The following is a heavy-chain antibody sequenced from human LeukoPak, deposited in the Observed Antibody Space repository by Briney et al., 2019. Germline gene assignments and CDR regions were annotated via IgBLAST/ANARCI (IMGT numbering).Heavy chain of an antibody. CDR2: ITAGSTST. CDR1: GFTFNSHA. V-gene: IGHV3-23*01. Sequence: GGSLRLSCKVSGFTFNSHAMTWVRQAPGKGLEWVSGITAGSTSTYYADSVKGRFTVSRDNSKNTLYLQMNSLRAEDTAIYYCAKGPLRWFGELSDWGQGTLVTVSS. CDR3: AKGPLRWFGELSD. D-gene: IGHD3-10*01. J-gene: IGHJ4*02.